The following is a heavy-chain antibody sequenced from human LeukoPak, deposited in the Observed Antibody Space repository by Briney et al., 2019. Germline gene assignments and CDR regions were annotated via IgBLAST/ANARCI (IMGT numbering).Heavy chain of an antibody. Sequence: GGSLRLSCAASGFTFSSYGMHWVRQAPGKGLEWVAVISYDGSNKYYADSVKGRFTISRDNSKNTLYLQMNSLRAEDTAVYYCARGPFDSSGYYRYYFDYWGQGTLVTVSS. CDR3: ARGPFDSSGYYRYYFDY. V-gene: IGHV3-30*03. D-gene: IGHD3-22*01. J-gene: IGHJ4*02. CDR1: GFTFSSYG. CDR2: ISYDGSNK.